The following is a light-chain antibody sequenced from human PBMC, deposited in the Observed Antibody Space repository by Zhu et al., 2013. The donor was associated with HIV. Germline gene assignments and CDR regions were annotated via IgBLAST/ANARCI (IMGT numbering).Light chain of an antibody. CDR3: QQLKSYPHYT. Sequence: DIQLTQSPSFLSASVGDRVAITCRASQGISSYLAWYQQKPGKAPKLLIYAASTLQSGVPSRFSGSGSGTEFTLTISSLQPEDFATYYCQQLKSYPHYTFGQGTKLEIK. V-gene: IGKV1-9*01. CDR1: QGISSY. J-gene: IGKJ2*01. CDR2: AAS.